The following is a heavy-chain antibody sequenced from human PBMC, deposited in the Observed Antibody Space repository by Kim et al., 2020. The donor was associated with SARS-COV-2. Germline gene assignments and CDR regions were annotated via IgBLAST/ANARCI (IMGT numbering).Heavy chain of an antibody. CDR3: PSLSTGYFWDKFDY. CDR1: VFTYLTFW. CDR2: VDSDGIST. J-gene: IGHJ4*02. Sequence: GGSLRLSWVASVFTYLTFWMHWFRQAPGKGLVWVSRVDSDGISTGYADSVKVRFPISRDNARKTLYLQMNSLRAEDTALYYFPSLSTGYFWDKFDYWGQGTLVTVSS. V-gene: IGHV3-74*01. D-gene: IGHD3-16*01.